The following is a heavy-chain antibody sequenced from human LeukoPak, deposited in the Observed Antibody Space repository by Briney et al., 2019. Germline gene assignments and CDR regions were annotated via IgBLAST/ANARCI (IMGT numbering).Heavy chain of an antibody. D-gene: IGHD3-10*01. Sequence: GASVKVSCKASGYTFTSDYMHSVRQAPGQGLEWMGIINPSGGSTSYAQKFQGRVSMTRDTSTSTVYMELSSLRSEDTAVYYCAREGTRGLPYDYWGQGTLVTVSS. CDR2: INPSGGST. V-gene: IGHV1-46*01. CDR3: AREGTRGLPYDY. CDR1: GYTFTSDY. J-gene: IGHJ4*02.